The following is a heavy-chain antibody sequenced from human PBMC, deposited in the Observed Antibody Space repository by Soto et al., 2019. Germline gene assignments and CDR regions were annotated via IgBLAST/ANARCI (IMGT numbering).Heavy chain of an antibody. V-gene: IGHV4-34*01. CDR2: INHSGST. Sequence: QVQLQQWGAGLLKPSETLSLTCAVYGGSFSGYYWSWIRQPPGKGLEWIGEINHSGSTNYNPSLRRRVTISVDTSKNQLSLKLSAVTAADTAVYCCARGVISSRDPMDYYYGMDVWGQGTTGTGSS. CDR3: ARGVISSRDPMDYYYGMDV. D-gene: IGHD2-15*01. J-gene: IGHJ6*02. CDR1: GGSFSGYY.